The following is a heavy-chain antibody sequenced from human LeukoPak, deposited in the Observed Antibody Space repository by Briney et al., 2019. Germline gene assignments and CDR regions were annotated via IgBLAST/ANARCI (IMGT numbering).Heavy chain of an antibody. V-gene: IGHV3-48*03. CDR3: ARGAVAGVENYYYMDV. CDR2: ISSMGGTV. J-gene: IGHJ6*03. CDR1: GFIFDTYE. D-gene: IGHD6-19*01. Sequence: GGSLRLSCAASGFIFDTYEMTWVRQSPEKGLEWVAYISSMGGTVDYADSVRGRFTISRDNAQNSLYLQMNSLRAEDTALYYCARGAVAGVENYYYMDVWGKGTTVTVSS.